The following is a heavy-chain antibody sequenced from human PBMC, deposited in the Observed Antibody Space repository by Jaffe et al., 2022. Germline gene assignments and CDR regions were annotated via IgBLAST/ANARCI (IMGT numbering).Heavy chain of an antibody. CDR2: INPNSGGT. CDR1: GYTFTGYY. V-gene: IGHV1-2*06. D-gene: IGHD4-17*01. Sequence: QVQLVQSGAEVKKPGASVKVSCKASGYTFTGYYMHWVRQAPGQGLEWMGRINPNSGGTNYAQKFQGRVTMTRDTSISTAYMELSRLRSDDTAVYYCASIPIDYGDYDYYYYYMDVWGKGTTVTVSS. J-gene: IGHJ6*03. CDR3: ASIPIDYGDYDYYYYYMDV.